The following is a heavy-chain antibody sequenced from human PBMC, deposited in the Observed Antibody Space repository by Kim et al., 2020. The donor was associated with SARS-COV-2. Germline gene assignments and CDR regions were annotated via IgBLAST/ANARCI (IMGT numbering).Heavy chain of an antibody. V-gene: IGHV4-59*08. Sequence: SETLSLTCTVSGASISTYHWSWIRQPPGKGLEWIGYISNSGSTHYNPSLRSRVTISVDTSKNQCSLMLTSVTAADTAVYYCARRGWYSDIWGRGTLVTVSS. CDR3: ARRGWYSDI. D-gene: IGHD2-15*01. CDR1: GASISTYH. CDR2: ISNSGST. J-gene: IGHJ2*01.